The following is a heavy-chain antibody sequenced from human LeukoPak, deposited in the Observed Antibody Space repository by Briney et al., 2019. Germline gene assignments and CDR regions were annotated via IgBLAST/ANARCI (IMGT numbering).Heavy chain of an antibody. V-gene: IGHV3-21*01. Sequence: PGGSLRLSCAASGFTFSSYNMNWVRQAPGKGLEWVSSISSSSSYIYYADSVKGRFTISRDNAKNSLYLQMNSLRAEDTAVYYCARAWYSSSTRHYYYMDVWGKGTTVTVSS. J-gene: IGHJ6*03. CDR3: ARAWYSSSTRHYYYMDV. CDR2: ISSSSSYI. D-gene: IGHD6-6*01. CDR1: GFTFSSYN.